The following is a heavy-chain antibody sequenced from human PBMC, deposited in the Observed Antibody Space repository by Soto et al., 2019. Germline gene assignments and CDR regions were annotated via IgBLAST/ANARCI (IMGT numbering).Heavy chain of an antibody. CDR1: GGSISSSSYY. CDR3: ARRGGEMATFP. Sequence: QLQLQESGPGLVKHSETLSLTCTVSGGSISSSSYYWGWIRQPPGKGLEWSGSIYYSGSTYYNPSHKSRVTISVDTSKNQYSLKLSSVTAADTAVYYCARRGGEMATFPWGQGTMVTVSS. V-gene: IGHV4-39*01. J-gene: IGHJ3*01. CDR2: IYYSGST. D-gene: IGHD3-16*01.